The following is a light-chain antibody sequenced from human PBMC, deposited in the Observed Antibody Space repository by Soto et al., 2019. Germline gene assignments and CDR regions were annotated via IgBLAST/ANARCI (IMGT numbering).Light chain of an antibody. CDR3: MQALQTPRT. Sequence: DIVMTQSPLSLLVTPGEPASISCRSRPSLLHSNGYNYVDCYLQKPGQSPQLLLYLGSNRASRVPDRVSCSGFCTYLTRKMSRVEAADVGVYYWMQALQTPRTCGQGTEV. V-gene: IGKV2-28*01. J-gene: IGKJ1*01. CDR1: PSLLHSNGYNY. CDR2: LGS.